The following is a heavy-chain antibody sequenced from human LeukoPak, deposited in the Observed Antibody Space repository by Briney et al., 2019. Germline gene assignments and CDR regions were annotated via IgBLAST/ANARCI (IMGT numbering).Heavy chain of an antibody. CDR2: ISAYNGNT. Sequence: GASVKVSCKASGYTFTSYGISWVRQAPGQGLEWMGWISAYNGNTNYAQKLQGRVTMTTDTSTSTAYMELRSLRSDDTAVYYSARATEVSPFYYYGMDVWGQGTTVTVSS. CDR3: ARATEVSPFYYYGMDV. CDR1: GYTFTSYG. V-gene: IGHV1-18*01. J-gene: IGHJ6*02.